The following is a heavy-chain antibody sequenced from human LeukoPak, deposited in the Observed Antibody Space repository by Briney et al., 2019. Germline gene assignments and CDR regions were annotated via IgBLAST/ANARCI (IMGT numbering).Heavy chain of an antibody. Sequence: GGSLRLSCEASGFTFSTYSMNWVRQTPEKGLEWVSCISGDKTYINYADSVRGRFTISRDNAKNSLYLQMNSLRAEDTAVYYCARGGPAAMGMSNFDYWGQGTLVTVSS. CDR3: ARGGPAAMGMSNFDY. CDR2: ISGDKTYI. CDR1: GFTFSTYS. D-gene: IGHD2-2*01. J-gene: IGHJ4*02. V-gene: IGHV3-21*01.